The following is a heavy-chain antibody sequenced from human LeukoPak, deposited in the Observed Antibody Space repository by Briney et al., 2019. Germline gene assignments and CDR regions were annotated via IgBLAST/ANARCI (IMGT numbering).Heavy chain of an antibody. J-gene: IGHJ4*02. Sequence: SETLSLTCAVSGYSIKNGYYWAWIRQPPGKGLEWIGSIHHSGTTYYNPSLKSRVTISVDRSKNQFSLKLSSVTAADTAVYYCARRYYYGSGSPEYWGQGSLVTVSS. CDR2: IHHSGTT. V-gene: IGHV4-38-2*01. D-gene: IGHD3-10*01. CDR1: GYSIKNGYY. CDR3: ARRYYYGSGSPEY.